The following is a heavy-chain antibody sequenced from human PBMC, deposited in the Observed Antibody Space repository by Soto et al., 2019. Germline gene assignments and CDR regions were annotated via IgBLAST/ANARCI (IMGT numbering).Heavy chain of an antibody. J-gene: IGHJ4*02. D-gene: IGHD6-19*01. CDR3: ARLSGWSENFDY. CDR1: GGSISSSSYY. CDR2: IYYSGST. V-gene: IGHV4-39*01. Sequence: PSETLSLTCTVSGGSISSSSYYWGWIRQPPGKGLEWIGSIYYSGSTYYNPSLNSRVTISVDTSKNQFSLKLSSVTAADTAVYYCARLSGWSENFDYWGQGTLVTVS.